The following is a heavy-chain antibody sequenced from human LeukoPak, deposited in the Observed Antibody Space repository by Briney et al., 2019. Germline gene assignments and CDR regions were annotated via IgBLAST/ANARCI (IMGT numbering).Heavy chain of an antibody. V-gene: IGHV4-59*01. CDR1: GGSISSYY. D-gene: IGHD5-24*01. CDR2: IYYSGST. Sequence: SETLSLTCTVSGGSISSYYWSWIRQPPGKGLEWIGYIYYSGSTNYNPSLKSRVTISVDTSKNQFSLKLSSVTAADTAVYYCARARRDGYNPAFDNWGQGTLVTVFS. CDR3: ARARRDGYNPAFDN. J-gene: IGHJ4*02.